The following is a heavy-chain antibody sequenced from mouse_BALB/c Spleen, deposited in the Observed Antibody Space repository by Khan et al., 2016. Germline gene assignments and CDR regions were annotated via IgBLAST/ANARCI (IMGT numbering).Heavy chain of an antibody. Sequence: QIQLVQSGPELKKPGETVKISCKASGYTFTNYGMNWVKQAPGKGLKWMGWINTYTGEPTYADDFKGRFAFSLETSASTAYLQINTLKNEDTATYFCARGKVRRGYFDVWGAGTTVTVSS. D-gene: IGHD2-14*01. CDR3: ARGKVRRGYFDV. J-gene: IGHJ1*01. CDR1: GYTFTNYG. CDR2: INTYTGEP. V-gene: IGHV9-3-1*01.